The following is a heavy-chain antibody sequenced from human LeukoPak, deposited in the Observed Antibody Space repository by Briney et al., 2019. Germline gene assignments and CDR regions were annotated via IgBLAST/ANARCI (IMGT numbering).Heavy chain of an antibody. J-gene: IGHJ5*02. Sequence: ASVKVSCKASGYTFTSYGISWVRQAPGQGLEWMGWISAYNGNTNYAQKLQGRVTMTTDTSTSTAYMELRSLRSDDTAVYYCARNAIRGVIIPNWFDPWGQGTLVTVSS. CDR3: ARNAIRGVIIPNWFDP. CDR1: GYTFTSYG. CDR2: ISAYNGNT. V-gene: IGHV1-18*01. D-gene: IGHD3-10*01.